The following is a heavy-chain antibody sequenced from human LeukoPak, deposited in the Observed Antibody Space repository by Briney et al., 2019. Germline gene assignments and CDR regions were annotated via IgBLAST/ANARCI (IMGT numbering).Heavy chain of an antibody. Sequence: SETLSLTCTVSGGSISSNDYYWGWIRQPPGKGLEWIGSIYYSGSTYYNPSLKSRVTISVDTSKNQFSLKLSSVTAADTAVFYCARLGNIWPHYYFDHWGQGTLVTVSS. CDR1: GGSISSNDYY. CDR3: ARLGNIWPHYYFDH. J-gene: IGHJ4*02. CDR2: IYYSGST. V-gene: IGHV4-39*01.